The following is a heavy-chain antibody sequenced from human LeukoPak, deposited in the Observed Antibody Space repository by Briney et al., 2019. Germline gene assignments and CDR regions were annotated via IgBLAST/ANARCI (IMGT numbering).Heavy chain of an antibody. D-gene: IGHD3-10*01. Sequence: SETLSLTCTVSGGSISSYYWSWIRQPPGKGLEWIGYIYTSGSTNYNSSLKSRVTISVDTSKNQFSLKLSSVTAADTAVYYCARLYGRITMVRGVPNWFDPWGQGTLVTVSS. J-gene: IGHJ5*02. CDR1: GGSISSYY. V-gene: IGHV4-4*09. CDR3: ARLYGRITMVRGVPNWFDP. CDR2: IYTSGST.